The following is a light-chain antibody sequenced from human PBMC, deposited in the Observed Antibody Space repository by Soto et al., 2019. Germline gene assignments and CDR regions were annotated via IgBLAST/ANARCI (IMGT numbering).Light chain of an antibody. CDR2: DVS. J-gene: IGLJ1*01. CDR1: SSDVGGYNY. V-gene: IGLV2-14*01. Sequence: CALTRPASVSGSPGEWITISCTGTSSDVGGYNYVSWYQQHPGKAPKLMIYDVSNRPSGVSNRFSGSKSGNTASLTISGLQAEDEADYYCSSYTSSSTFCGTGTRSPS. CDR3: SSYTSSSTF.